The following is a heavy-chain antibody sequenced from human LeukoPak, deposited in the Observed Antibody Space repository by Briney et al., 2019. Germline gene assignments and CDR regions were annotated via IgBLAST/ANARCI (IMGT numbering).Heavy chain of an antibody. J-gene: IGHJ6*02. CDR3: ARAGSLQLLWFGESTYGMDV. CDR1: GYTFTSYD. D-gene: IGHD3-10*01. CDR2: MNPNSGNT. V-gene: IGHV1-8*01. Sequence: GASVKVSCKASGYTFTSYDINWVRQATGQGLEWMGWMNPNSGNTGYARKFQGRVTMTRNTSISTAYMELSSLRSEDTAVYYCARAGSLQLLWFGESTYGMDVWGQGTTVTVSS.